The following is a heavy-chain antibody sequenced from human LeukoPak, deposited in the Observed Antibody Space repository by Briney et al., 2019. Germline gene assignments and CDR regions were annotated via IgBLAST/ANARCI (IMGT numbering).Heavy chain of an antibody. V-gene: IGHV3-53*01. D-gene: IGHD1-26*01. J-gene: IGHJ5*02. CDR3: ARVLVGATNNWFDP. CDR1: GFTVSSNY. Sequence: PGGSLRLSCAASGFTVSSNYMSWVRQAPGKGLEWVSVIYSGGSTYYADSVKGRFTISRDNSKNTLYLQMNSLRAEDTAVYYCARVLVGATNNWFDPWGQGTLVTVSS. CDR2: IYSGGST.